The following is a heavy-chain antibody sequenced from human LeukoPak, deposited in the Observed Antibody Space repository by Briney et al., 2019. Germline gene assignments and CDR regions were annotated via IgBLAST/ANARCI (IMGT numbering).Heavy chain of an antibody. J-gene: IGHJ4*02. CDR2: VYHSGTT. CDR1: AYSVNSAYY. D-gene: IGHD1-1*01. CDR3: ARLVPTTGYFDS. V-gene: IGHV4-38-2*01. Sequence: PSETLSLTCGVSAYSVNSAYYWGWIRQPPGKGLEWIGTVYHSGTTHYNPSLKNRVTISVDTSKNQFSLKLTSVTAADTAVYYCARLVPTTGYFDSWGQGTLVTVSS.